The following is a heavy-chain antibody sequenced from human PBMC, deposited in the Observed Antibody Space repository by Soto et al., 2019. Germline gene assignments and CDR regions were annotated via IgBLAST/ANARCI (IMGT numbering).Heavy chain of an antibody. D-gene: IGHD6-13*01. CDR3: ATRLGTSRFDP. CDR1: GYRFSRYW. V-gene: IGHV5-10-1*01. J-gene: IGHJ5*02. CDR2: IDPIDSYI. Sequence: VSLKIFCAGIGYRFSRYWINWVRQMPGKGLEWMGRIDPIDSYINYIPSFPGHVTISVDNSISTAYLQLSSLKDSDTAMYYCATRLGTSRFDPWGQATLLTTSS.